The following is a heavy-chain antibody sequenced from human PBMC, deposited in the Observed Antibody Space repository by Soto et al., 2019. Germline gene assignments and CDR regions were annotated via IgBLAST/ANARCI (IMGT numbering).Heavy chain of an antibody. CDR3: ARGISIAAEFYYYYGMDV. V-gene: IGHV1-2*04. D-gene: IGHD6-25*01. CDR1: GYTFTGYY. CDR2: INPNSGGT. Sequence: ASVKVSCKASGYTFTGYYMHWVRQAPGRGLEWMGWINPNSGGTNYAQKIQGWVTMTRDTSISTAYMELSRLRSDDTAVYYCARGISIAAEFYYYYGMDVWGQGTTVTVSS. J-gene: IGHJ6*02.